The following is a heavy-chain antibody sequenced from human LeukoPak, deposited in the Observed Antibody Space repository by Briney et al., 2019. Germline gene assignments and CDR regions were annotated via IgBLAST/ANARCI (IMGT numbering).Heavy chain of an antibody. CDR1: GFTFSNAW. Sequence: GGSLRLSCAASGFTFSNAWMSWVRQAPGKGLEWVGRIKSKTDGGTTDYAAPVKGRFTISRDDSKNTLYLQMNSLKTEDTAVYYCTTASPTYYDILTGYYSDYYYYGMDVWGQGTTVTVSS. D-gene: IGHD3-9*01. J-gene: IGHJ6*02. CDR3: TTASPTYYDILTGYYSDYYYYGMDV. CDR2: IKSKTDGGTT. V-gene: IGHV3-15*01.